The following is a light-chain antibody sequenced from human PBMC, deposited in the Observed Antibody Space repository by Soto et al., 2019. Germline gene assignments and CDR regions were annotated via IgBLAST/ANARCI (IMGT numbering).Light chain of an antibody. CDR2: GAS. V-gene: IGKV3-20*01. J-gene: IGKJ4*02. Sequence: EIVLTQSPGTLSLSPGERATISCRASQSVSSNYLAWYQQKPGQAPRLVIYGASSRATGISDRFSGSGSGTDFTLTISRLEPEDFAVYYCQQFAGSFGGGTKVDIK. CDR1: QSVSSNY. CDR3: QQFAGS.